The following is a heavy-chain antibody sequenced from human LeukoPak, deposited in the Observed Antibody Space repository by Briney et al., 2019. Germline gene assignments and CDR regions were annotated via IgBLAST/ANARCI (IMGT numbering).Heavy chain of an antibody. CDR3: ARGGIITTTNSNDY. V-gene: IGHV1-18*01. D-gene: IGHD3-22*01. CDR1: GYTFTSYG. Sequence: ASVKVSCKASGYTFTSYGITWVRQAPGQGLEWMGWISGYIGNTNYAEKFQGRVTMTRDTLTNTAYMELKSLRSDDTAVYYCARGGIITTTNSNDYWGQGTLVTVSS. J-gene: IGHJ4*02. CDR2: ISGYIGNT.